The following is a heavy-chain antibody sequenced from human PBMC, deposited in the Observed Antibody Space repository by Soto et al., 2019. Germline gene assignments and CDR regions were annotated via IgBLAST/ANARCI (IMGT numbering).Heavy chain of an antibody. CDR3: AREVAAVGTFEDAFDV. J-gene: IGHJ3*01. CDR2: IYYSGST. D-gene: IGHD6-13*01. CDR1: GGSISSGGYY. Sequence: PSETLSLTCTVSGGSISSGGYYWSWIRQHPGKGLEWIGYIYYSGSTYYNPSLKSRVTISVDTSKNQFSLKLSSVTAADTAVYYCAREVAAVGTFEDAFDVWGQGRMVTVSS. V-gene: IGHV4-31*03.